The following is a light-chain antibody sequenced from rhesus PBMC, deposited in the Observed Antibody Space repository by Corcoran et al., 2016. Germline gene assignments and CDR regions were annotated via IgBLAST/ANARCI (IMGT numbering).Light chain of an antibody. V-gene: IGLV2S7*01. J-gene: IGLJ6*01. CDR2: DVS. CDR1: SSDVGGYTY. CDR3: CSYTTSSTLV. Sequence: QSAPTQPPSVSGSPGQSVTISCTGTSSDVGGYTYVSWYQRHPGKAPKLMIYDVSKRPSGVSDRFSGSKPGNTASLTISGLQAEDEADYYCCSYTTSSTLVFGSGTKLTVL.